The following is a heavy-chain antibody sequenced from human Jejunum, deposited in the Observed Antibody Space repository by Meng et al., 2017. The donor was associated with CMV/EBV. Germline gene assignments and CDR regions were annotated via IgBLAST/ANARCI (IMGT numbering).Heavy chain of an antibody. CDR3: AKDVGAYAGFET. J-gene: IGHJ6*02. D-gene: IGHD4-23*01. CDR1: GFDLDGFA. CDR2: ISWNSDRI. Sequence: GSGFDLDGFAMHWVRPVPGKGLEWGSSISWNSDRIVYAGPVKGRFTISRDNAKNSLYVQMNSLKPEDTALYFCAKDVGAYAGFETWGQGTTVTVSS. V-gene: IGHV3-9*01.